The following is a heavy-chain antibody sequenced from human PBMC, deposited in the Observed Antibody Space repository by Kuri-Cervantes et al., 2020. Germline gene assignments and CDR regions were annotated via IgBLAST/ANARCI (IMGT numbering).Heavy chain of an antibody. V-gene: IGHV1-8*01. D-gene: IGHD6-19*01. CDR1: GYTFTSYD. Sequence: ASVKVSCKASGYTFTSYDINWVRQATGQGLEWMGWMNPNSGNTGYAQKFQGRVTMTRNTSISTAYMELSSLRSEDTAVYYCARGYSSGWYNYYYYYGMDVWDQGTTVTVSS. J-gene: IGHJ6*02. CDR2: MNPNSGNT. CDR3: ARGYSSGWYNYYYYYGMDV.